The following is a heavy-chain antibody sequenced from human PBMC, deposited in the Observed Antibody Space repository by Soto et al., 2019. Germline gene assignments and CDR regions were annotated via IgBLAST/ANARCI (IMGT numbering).Heavy chain of an antibody. J-gene: IGHJ4*02. CDR2: IDYSENS. CDR1: GGSVTSSDFY. V-gene: IGHV4-30-4*01. D-gene: IGHD2-2*01. CDR3: ASRKGYCSRSVCFPPNRLDF. Sequence: QVQLQESGPGLVKPSQTLSLTCSVSGGSVTSSDFYWSWLRQPPGKGLEWIGYIDYSENSYYGPSLGTRCAISLDTSKNLFSLSLTSGTASATAVYYCASRKGYCSRSVCFPPNRLDFWGPGIRVTGSS.